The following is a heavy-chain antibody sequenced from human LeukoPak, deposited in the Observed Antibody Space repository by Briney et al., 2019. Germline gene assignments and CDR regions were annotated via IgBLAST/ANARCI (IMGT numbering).Heavy chain of an antibody. J-gene: IGHJ4*02. CDR3: ARRPSTVAGFDY. D-gene: IGHD6-19*01. CDR2: IYYSGTT. CDR1: GGFISSSSHY. Sequence: PSDILPLSCTVSGGFISSSSHYCGRIREPPVKGLAWIGIIYYSGTTYYNPSLKSRVTISVDTSTNQFSLKLSSVTAADTAVYYCARRPSTVAGFDYWGQGTLVTVSS. V-gene: IGHV4-39*01.